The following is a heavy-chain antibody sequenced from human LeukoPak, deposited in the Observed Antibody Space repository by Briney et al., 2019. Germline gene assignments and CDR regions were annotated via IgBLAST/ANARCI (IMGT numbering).Heavy chain of an antibody. V-gene: IGHV4-39*07. CDR1: GGSISSSSYY. J-gene: IGHJ5*02. CDR2: IYYSGST. CDR3: ARVGYCSSTSCRNWFDP. Sequence: SETLSLTCTVSGGSISSSSYYWGWIRQPPGKGLEWIGSIYYSGSTYYNPSLKSRVTISVDTSKNQFSLKLSSVTAADTAVYYCARVGYCSSTSCRNWFDPWGQGTLVTVSS. D-gene: IGHD2-2*01.